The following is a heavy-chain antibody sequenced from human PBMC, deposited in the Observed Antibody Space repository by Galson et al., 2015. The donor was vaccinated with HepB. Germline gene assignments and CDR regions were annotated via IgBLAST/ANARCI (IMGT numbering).Heavy chain of an antibody. CDR2: IRQDGTEK. CDR3: ARNQGLEVASYYYYYMDV. D-gene: IGHD6-19*01. Sequence: SLRLSCAASGFTFSSYWMSWVRQAPGKGLEWVANIRQDGTEKYYVDSVWGRFTISRDNAKNSLYLQMNSLRAEDTAVYYCARNQGLEVASYYYYYMDVWGKGATVTVSS. J-gene: IGHJ6*03. CDR1: GFTFSSYW. V-gene: IGHV3-7*03.